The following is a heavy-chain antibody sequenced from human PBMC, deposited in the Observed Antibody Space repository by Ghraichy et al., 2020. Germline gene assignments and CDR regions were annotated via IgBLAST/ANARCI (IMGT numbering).Heavy chain of an antibody. Sequence: SETLSLTCTVSGASISSGDYYWSWIRQPPGNGLEWIGNIYYSGSTYYNPSLKTRITVSVDTSKNQVSLQLSSVTAADTAVYYCARVNDRDCSNGLCLGLFDPWGQGTLVTVSS. V-gene: IGHV4-30-4*01. D-gene: IGHD2-8*01. CDR2: IYYSGST. CDR3: ARVNDRDCSNGLCLGLFDP. J-gene: IGHJ5*02. CDR1: GASISSGDYY.